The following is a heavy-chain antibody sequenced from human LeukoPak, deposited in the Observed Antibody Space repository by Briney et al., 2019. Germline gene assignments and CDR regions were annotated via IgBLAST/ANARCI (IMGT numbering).Heavy chain of an antibody. CDR2: TYYRSKWYN. D-gene: IGHD3-10*01. CDR3: ARALTSGSGSYYKGAFDI. CDR1: GDSVSSNSAA. V-gene: IGHV6-1*01. J-gene: IGHJ3*02. Sequence: SQTLSLTCAISGDSVSSNSAAWNWIRQSPSGGLEWLGRTYYRSKWYNDYAVSVKSRITINPDTSKNQFSLQLNSVTPEDTAVYYCARALTSGSGSYYKGAFDIWGQGTMVTVSS.